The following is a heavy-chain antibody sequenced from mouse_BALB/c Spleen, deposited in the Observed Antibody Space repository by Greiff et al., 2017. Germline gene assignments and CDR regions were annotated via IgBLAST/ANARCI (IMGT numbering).Heavy chain of an antibody. CDR2: ISSGGSYT. CDR1: GFTFSSYT. V-gene: IGHV5-6-4*01. CDR3: TRSYYGSRYCFDY. Sequence: EVQRVESGGGLVKPGGSLKLSCAASGFTFSSYTMSWVRQTPEKRLEWVATISSGGSYTYYPDSVKGRFTISRDNTKNTLYLQMSSLKSEDTAMYYCTRSYYGSRYCFDYWGQGTTLTVSA. D-gene: IGHD1-1*01. J-gene: IGHJ2*01.